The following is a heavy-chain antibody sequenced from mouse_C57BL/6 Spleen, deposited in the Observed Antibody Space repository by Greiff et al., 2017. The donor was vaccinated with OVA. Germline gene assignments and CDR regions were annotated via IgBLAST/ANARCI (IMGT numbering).Heavy chain of an antibody. CDR2: ISSGSSTI. J-gene: IGHJ2*01. V-gene: IGHV5-17*01. CDR3: ARKFNWYYFDY. CDR1: GFTFSDYG. Sequence: EVKLVESGGGLVKPGGSLKLSCAASGFTFSDYGMHWVRQAPEQGLEWVAYISSGSSTIYYADTVKGRFTISRDNAKNTLFLQMTRLRSEDTAMYYCARKFNWYYFDYWGQGTTLTVSS. D-gene: IGHD4-1*01.